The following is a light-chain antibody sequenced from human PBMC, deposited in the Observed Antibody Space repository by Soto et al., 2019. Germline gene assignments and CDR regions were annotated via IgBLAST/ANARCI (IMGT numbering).Light chain of an antibody. V-gene: IGLV2-8*01. Sequence: QSVLAQPPSASGSPGQSVTISCTGTKNDIGLYDFVSWYQHHPGKAPRLIIYEVVQRPSGVPDRFSGSKSGNTASLTVSGLQAADEADYFCKSYAGSNTRVFGTGTKVTVL. J-gene: IGLJ1*01. CDR2: EVV. CDR1: KNDIGLYDF. CDR3: KSYAGSNTRV.